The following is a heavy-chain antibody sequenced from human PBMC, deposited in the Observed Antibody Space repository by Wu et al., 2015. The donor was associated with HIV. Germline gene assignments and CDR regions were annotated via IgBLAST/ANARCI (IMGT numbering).Heavy chain of an antibody. CDR3: ATKFRDMWSIGLPH. CDR1: GNSLAKLS. D-gene: IGHD2-8*02. Sequence: QVQLVQSGAELKKPGASVKVSCKVSGNSLAKLSIHWVRQAPGKGLEWIGGFDPEDGKQSTPRDSTGRVTTDRRTFLTDTAYMGLTSLTSDDTAVYYCATKFRDMWSIGLPHWGQGTLVSV. J-gene: IGHJ1*01. CDR2: FDPEDGK. V-gene: IGHV1-24*01.